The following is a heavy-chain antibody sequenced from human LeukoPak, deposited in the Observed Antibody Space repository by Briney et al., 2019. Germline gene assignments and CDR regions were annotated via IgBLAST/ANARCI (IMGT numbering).Heavy chain of an antibody. Sequence: PGGSLRLSCAASGFTFSGHWMYWLRQAPGKGLAWVSRINGDGSATNYAGSMKGRFTISRDNARNIVYLQMNSLREDDTAVYYCARDLNWGQVDYWGHGTLVTVSS. J-gene: IGHJ4*01. CDR3: ARDLNWGQVDY. D-gene: IGHD7-27*01. CDR2: INGDGSAT. V-gene: IGHV3-74*01. CDR1: GFTFSGHW.